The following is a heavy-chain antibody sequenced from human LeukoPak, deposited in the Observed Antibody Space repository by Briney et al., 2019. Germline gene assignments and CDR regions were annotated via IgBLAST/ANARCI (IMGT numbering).Heavy chain of an antibody. CDR1: GGTFSNYA. Sequence: VASVKVSCKASGGTFSNYAINWVRQAPGLGLEWMGGRVPISGPTNYAQKFQGRVTISTDESTSTAYMEVGNLRSEDTAVYYCATTSWVGYCSSTSCPRTFDIWGQGTMVTVSS. CDR2: RVPISGPT. J-gene: IGHJ3*02. D-gene: IGHD2-2*01. V-gene: IGHV1-69*05. CDR3: ATTSWVGYCSSTSCPRTFDI.